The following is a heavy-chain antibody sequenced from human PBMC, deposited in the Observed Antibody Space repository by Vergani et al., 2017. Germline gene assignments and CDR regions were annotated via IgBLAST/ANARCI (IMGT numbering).Heavy chain of an antibody. CDR2: IYTSGST. V-gene: IGHV4-61*02. J-gene: IGHJ5*02. CDR3: ARGALTGKNWFDP. D-gene: IGHD2-8*02. CDR1: GGSISSGSYY. Sequence: QVQLQESGPGLVKPSQTLSLTCTVSGGSISSGSYYWSWIRQPAGKGLEWIGRIYTSGSTNYNPSLKSRVTISVDTSKNQFSLKLSSVTAADTAVYYCARGALTGKNWFDPWVQGTLVTVSS.